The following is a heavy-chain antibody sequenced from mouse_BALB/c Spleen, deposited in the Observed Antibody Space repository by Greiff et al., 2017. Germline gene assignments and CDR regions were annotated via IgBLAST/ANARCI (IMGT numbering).Heavy chain of an antibody. V-gene: IGHV2-9*02. CDR2: IWAGGST. Sequence: VKLMESGPGLVAPSQSLSITCTVSGFSLTSYGVHWVRQPPGKGLEWLGVIWAGGSTNYNSALMSRLSISKDNSKSQVFLKMNSLQTDDTAMYYCAREGWGMITTYAMDYWGQGTSVTVSS. CDR3: AREGWGMITTYAMDY. D-gene: IGHD2-4*01. J-gene: IGHJ4*01. CDR1: GFSLTSYG.